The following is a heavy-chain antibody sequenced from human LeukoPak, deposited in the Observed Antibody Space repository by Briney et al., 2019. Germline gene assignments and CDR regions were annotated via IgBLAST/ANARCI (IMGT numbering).Heavy chain of an antibody. CDR3: AGDWWGYRYWGD. Sequence: PGESLRLSCAASGFTFTTYWLGWVRQPPGKGLEWVANIKQDGTEKYYVDSLRGRFTISRDNAQNSLYLQMNSLRAEDTAVYFRAGDWWGYRYWGDWGQGTLVTVSS. V-gene: IGHV3-7*01. D-gene: IGHD5-18*01. J-gene: IGHJ4*02. CDR1: GFTFTTYW. CDR2: IKQDGTEK.